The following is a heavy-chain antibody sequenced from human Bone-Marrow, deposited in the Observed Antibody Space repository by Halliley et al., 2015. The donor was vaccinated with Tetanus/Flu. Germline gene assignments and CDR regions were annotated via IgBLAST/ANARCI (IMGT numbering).Heavy chain of an antibody. J-gene: IGHJ4*02. Sequence: LRLSCTVSGGSIATHYWSWIRQPPGNGLEWIGYIYYSGTTTYNPSLKSRVAISVDRSNNRFSLKVTSVTAADTAVYYCARGDYDLGGSWDQGSLV. CDR3: ARGDYDLGGS. CDR2: IYYSGTT. V-gene: IGHV4-59*11. CDR1: GGSIATHY. D-gene: IGHD3-16*01.